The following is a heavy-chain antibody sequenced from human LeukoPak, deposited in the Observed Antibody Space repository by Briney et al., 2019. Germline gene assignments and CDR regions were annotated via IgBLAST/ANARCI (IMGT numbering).Heavy chain of an antibody. Sequence: PGESLRLSCVASGFTFSGYWMHWVRQTPGKGLMWVSRIKSDGSSTFYADSVKGRFTISRDSPRNTLYLQMNSLRAEDTAVYYCTRRDNFDIWGQGTVVTVSS. CDR1: GFTFSGYW. D-gene: IGHD5-24*01. V-gene: IGHV3-74*01. CDR2: IKSDGSST. CDR3: TRRDNFDI. J-gene: IGHJ3*02.